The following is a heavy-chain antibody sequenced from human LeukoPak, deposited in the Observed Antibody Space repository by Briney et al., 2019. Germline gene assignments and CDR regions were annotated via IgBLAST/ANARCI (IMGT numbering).Heavy chain of an antibody. CDR1: GYSISSGYY. CDR3: ARDYGRWGLKEFDP. Sequence: SETLSLTCTVSGYSISSGYYWGWIRQPPGKGLEWIGSIYHSGSTYYNPSLKSRVTISVDTSKNQFSLKLSSVTAADTAVYYCARDYGRWGLKEFDPWGQGTLVTVSS. D-gene: IGHD3-16*01. J-gene: IGHJ5*02. V-gene: IGHV4-38-2*02. CDR2: IYHSGST.